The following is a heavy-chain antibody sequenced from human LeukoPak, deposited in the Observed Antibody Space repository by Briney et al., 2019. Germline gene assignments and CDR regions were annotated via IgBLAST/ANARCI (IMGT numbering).Heavy chain of an antibody. Sequence: PSETLSLTCTVSGGSISSYYWSWIRQPPGKGLEWIGYIYYSGSTNYNPSLKSRVTISVDTPKNQFSLKLSSVTAADTAVYYCARGGRLRWYFDLWGRGTLVTVSS. D-gene: IGHD5-12*01. V-gene: IGHV4-59*01. CDR3: ARGGRLRWYFDL. CDR1: GGSISSYY. J-gene: IGHJ2*01. CDR2: IYYSGST.